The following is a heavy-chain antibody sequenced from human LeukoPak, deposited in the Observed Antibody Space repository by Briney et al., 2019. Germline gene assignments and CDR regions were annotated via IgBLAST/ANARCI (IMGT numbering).Heavy chain of an antibody. V-gene: IGHV3-30*02. J-gene: IGHJ3*02. Sequence: PGGSLRLSCAASGFTFSSYGMHWVRQAPGKGLEWVAFIRYDGSNKYYADSVKGRFTISRDNAKNSLYLQMNSLRAEDMALYYCAKDINGNSGSLTGAFDIWGQGTMVTVSS. D-gene: IGHD1-26*01. CDR1: GFTFSSYG. CDR3: AKDINGNSGSLTGAFDI. CDR2: IRYDGSNK.